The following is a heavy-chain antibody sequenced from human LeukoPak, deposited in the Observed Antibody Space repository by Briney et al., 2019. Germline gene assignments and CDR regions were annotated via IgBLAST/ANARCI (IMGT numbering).Heavy chain of an antibody. CDR1: GFTFSSYG. CDR3: AKFQAAAWTPFDY. Sequence: GGSLRLSCAASGFTFSSYGMSWVRQAPGKGLEWVSAISGSGGSTYYADSVKGRFTISRDNSKNTLYLQMNSLRAEDTAVYYCAKFQAAAWTPFDYWGQGTLVTVSS. V-gene: IGHV3-23*01. D-gene: IGHD6-13*01. J-gene: IGHJ4*02. CDR2: ISGSGGST.